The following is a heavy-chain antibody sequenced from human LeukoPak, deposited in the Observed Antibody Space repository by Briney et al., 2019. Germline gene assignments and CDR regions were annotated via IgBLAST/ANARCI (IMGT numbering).Heavy chain of an antibody. CDR1: GYSFTSYW. J-gene: IGHJ4*02. CDR3: ARSLVEMATIEGFGY. CDR2: IYPGDSDT. D-gene: IGHD5-24*01. V-gene: IGHV5-51*04. Sequence: GESLKISCKGSGYSFTSYWIGWVRQMPGKGLEWMGIIYPGDSDTRYSPSFQGQVTISADKPISTAYLQWSSLKASDTAMYYCARSLVEMATIEGFGYWGQGTLVTVSS.